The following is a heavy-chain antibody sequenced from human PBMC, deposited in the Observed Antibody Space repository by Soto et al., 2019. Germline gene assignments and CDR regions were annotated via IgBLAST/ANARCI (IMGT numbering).Heavy chain of an antibody. J-gene: IGHJ4*02. CDR2: MNPNSGNT. V-gene: IGHV1-8*01. D-gene: IGHD5-12*01. CDR3: ARPELSESGYDPLPRDY. CDR1: GYTFTSYD. Sequence: ASLKVSCKASGYTFTSYDINWVREATGQGLEWMGWMNPNSGNTGYAQKFQGRVTMTRNTSISTAYMELSSLRSEDTAVYYCARPELSESGYDPLPRDYWGQGTLVTVSS.